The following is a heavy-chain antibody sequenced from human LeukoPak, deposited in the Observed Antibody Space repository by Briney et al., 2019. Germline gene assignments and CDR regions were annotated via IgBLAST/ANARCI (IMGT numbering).Heavy chain of an antibody. Sequence: GGSLRLSCAASGFTFSSYSMNWVRQAPGKGLEWVSSISSSSYIYSADSVKGRFTISRDNAKNSLYLQMNSLRAEDTAVYYCAREIAAAGIDYWGQGTLVTVSS. CDR1: GFTFSSYS. J-gene: IGHJ4*02. D-gene: IGHD6-13*01. CDR3: AREIAAAGIDY. V-gene: IGHV3-21*01. CDR2: ISSSSYI.